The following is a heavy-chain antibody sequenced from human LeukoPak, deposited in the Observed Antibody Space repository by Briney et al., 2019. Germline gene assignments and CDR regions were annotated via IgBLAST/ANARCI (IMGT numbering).Heavy chain of an antibody. CDR1: GFTFSSYE. Sequence: GGSLRLSCAASGFTFSSYEMNWVRQAPGKGLEWVSYISSSGSTIYYADSVKGRFTISRDNAKNSLYLQMNSLRAEDTAAYYCARAKPEQDAFDIWGQGAMVTVSS. D-gene: IGHD1/OR15-1a*01. CDR2: ISSSGSTI. V-gene: IGHV3-48*03. CDR3: ARAKPEQDAFDI. J-gene: IGHJ3*02.